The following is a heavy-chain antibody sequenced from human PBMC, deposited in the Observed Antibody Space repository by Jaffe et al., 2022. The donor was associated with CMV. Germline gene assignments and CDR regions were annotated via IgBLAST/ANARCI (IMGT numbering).Heavy chain of an antibody. CDR3: ARLPLGVGATTTYFDY. Sequence: QLQLQESGPGLVKPSETLSLTCTVSGGSISSSSYYWGWIRQPPGKGLEWIGSIYYSGSTYYNPSLKSRVTISVDTSKNQFSLKLSSVTAADTAVYYCARLPLGVGATTTYFDYWGQGTLVTVSS. CDR1: GGSISSSSYY. V-gene: IGHV4-39*01. J-gene: IGHJ4*02. CDR2: IYYSGST. D-gene: IGHD1-26*01.